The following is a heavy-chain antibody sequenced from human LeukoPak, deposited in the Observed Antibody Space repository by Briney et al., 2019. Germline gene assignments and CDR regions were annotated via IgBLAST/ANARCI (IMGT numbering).Heavy chain of an antibody. V-gene: IGHV3-74*01. Sequence: GGSLRLLCAVSGNRFADHWDLWVRQTPGEGPAGIGRSDRDGVRPEYAKDVNGRFTFSRDNAKNVVYLEMHSLQNEDTAVYYCVASRWSGALDFWGRGSLVTVSS. J-gene: IGHJ4*02. CDR1: GNRFADHW. CDR3: VASRWSGALDF. D-gene: IGHD3-3*01. CDR2: SDRDGVRP.